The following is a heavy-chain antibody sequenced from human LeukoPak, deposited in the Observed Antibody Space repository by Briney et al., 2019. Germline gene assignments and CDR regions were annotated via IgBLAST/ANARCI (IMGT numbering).Heavy chain of an antibody. V-gene: IGHV4-59*01. CDR1: GGSISSYY. CDR2: IYYSGST. CDR3: ARYPYQYYFDY. D-gene: IGHD3-9*01. Sequence: PSETLSLTCTVSGGSISSYYWSWIRQPPGKGLEWIGYIYYSGSTNYNPSLKSRVTISVDTSKNQFSLKLSSVTAADTAVYYCARYPYQYYFDYWGQGTLVTVSS. J-gene: IGHJ4*02.